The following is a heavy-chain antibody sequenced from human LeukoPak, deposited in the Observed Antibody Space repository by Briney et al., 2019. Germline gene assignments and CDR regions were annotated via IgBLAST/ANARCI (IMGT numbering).Heavy chain of an antibody. CDR3: ARDSLTGVVVVAATSAFDI. Sequence: GGSLRLSCAASGFTFSSYSMNWVRQAPGKGLEWVSSISSSSSYIYYADSVKGRFTISRDNAKNSLYLQMNSLRAEDTAVYYCARDSLTGVVVVAATSAFDIWGQGTMVTVSS. CDR1: GFTFSSYS. D-gene: IGHD2-15*01. V-gene: IGHV3-21*01. J-gene: IGHJ3*02. CDR2: ISSSSSYI.